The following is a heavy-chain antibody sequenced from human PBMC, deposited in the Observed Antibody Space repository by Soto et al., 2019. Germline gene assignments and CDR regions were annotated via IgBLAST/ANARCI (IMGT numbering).Heavy chain of an antibody. CDR3: ARLNIVVVPAANAPEAYWYFDL. V-gene: IGHV1-8*01. Sequence: QVQLVQSGAEVKKPGASVKVSCKASGYTFTSYDINWVRQATGQGLEWMGWMNPNSGNTGYAQKFQGRVTMSRNTSISTGYMELSSLRSEDTAVYYCARLNIVVVPAANAPEAYWYFDLWGRVTLVTVSS. CDR2: MNPNSGNT. CDR1: GYTFTSYD. J-gene: IGHJ2*01. D-gene: IGHD2-2*01.